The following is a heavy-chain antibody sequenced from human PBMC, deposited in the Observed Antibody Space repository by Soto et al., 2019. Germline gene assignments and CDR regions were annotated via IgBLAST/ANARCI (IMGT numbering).Heavy chain of an antibody. Sequence: QVQLVQSGAEVKKPGASVKVSCKASGYTFTSYGISWVRQAPGQGLEWMGWISAYNGNTNYAQKRQGRVTMTTDTSTSTAYMELRSLRSDDTAVYYGARNGVVVTPTRLGWFDPWGQGTLVTVSS. J-gene: IGHJ5*02. CDR1: GYTFTSYG. V-gene: IGHV1-18*01. CDR3: ARNGVVVTPTRLGWFDP. CDR2: ISAYNGNT. D-gene: IGHD2-21*02.